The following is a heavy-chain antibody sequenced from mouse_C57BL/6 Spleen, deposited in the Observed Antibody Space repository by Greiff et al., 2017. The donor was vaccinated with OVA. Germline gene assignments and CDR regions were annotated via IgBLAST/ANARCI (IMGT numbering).Heavy chain of an antibody. Sequence: VQLQQSGPELVKPGASVKISCKASGYAFSSSWMNWVKQRPGKGLEWIGRIYPGDGDTNYNGKFKGKATLTADKSSSTAYMQLSSLTSEDSAVYFCATVYYGNYQGAMDYWGQGTSVTVSS. CDR3: ATVYYGNYQGAMDY. D-gene: IGHD2-1*01. V-gene: IGHV1-82*01. CDR2: IYPGDGDT. J-gene: IGHJ4*01. CDR1: GYAFSSSW.